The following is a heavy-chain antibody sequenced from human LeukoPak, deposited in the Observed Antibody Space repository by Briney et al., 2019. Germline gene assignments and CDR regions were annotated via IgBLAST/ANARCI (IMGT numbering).Heavy chain of an antibody. J-gene: IGHJ4*02. CDR3: ARAPPYCSSTSCTSDY. D-gene: IGHD2-2*01. V-gene: IGHV3-21*01. CDR2: ISSSSSYI. Sequence: GGSLRLSCAASGFTFSSYSMNWVRQAPGKGLEWVSSISSSSSYIYYADSVKGRFTISRDNAKNPLYLQMNSLRAEDTAVYYCARAPPYCSSTSCTSDYWGQGTLVTVSS. CDR1: GFTFSSYS.